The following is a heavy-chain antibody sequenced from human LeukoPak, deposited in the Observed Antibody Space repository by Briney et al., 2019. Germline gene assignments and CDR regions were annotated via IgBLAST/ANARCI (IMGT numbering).Heavy chain of an antibody. CDR3: AREEDIVVVPASHDAFDI. V-gene: IGHV1-69*04. CDR1: GGTFSSYT. J-gene: IGHJ3*02. Sequence: SVKVSCKASGGTFSSYTISWVRQAPGQGLEWMGRIIPILGIANYAQKFQGRVTITADKSTSTTYMELSSLRSKDTAVYYCAREEDIVVVPASHDAFDIWGQGTMVTVSS. D-gene: IGHD2-2*01. CDR2: IIPILGIA.